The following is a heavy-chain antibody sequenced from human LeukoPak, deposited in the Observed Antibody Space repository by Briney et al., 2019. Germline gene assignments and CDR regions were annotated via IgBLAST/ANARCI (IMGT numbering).Heavy chain of an antibody. CDR3: ARGDSSSWYWDY. CDR1: GGSFSGYY. D-gene: IGHD6-13*01. J-gene: IGHJ4*02. CDR2: INHSGST. Sequence: SETLSLTCAVYGGSFSGYYWSWIRQPPGKGLEWIGEINHSGSTNYNPSLKSRVTISVDTSKNQFSLKLSSVTAADTAVYYCARGDSSSWYWDYWGQGTLVTVSS. V-gene: IGHV4-34*01.